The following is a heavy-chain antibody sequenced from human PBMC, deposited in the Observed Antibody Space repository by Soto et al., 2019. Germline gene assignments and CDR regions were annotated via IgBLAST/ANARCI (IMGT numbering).Heavy chain of an antibody. J-gene: IGHJ4*02. CDR1: GFTFSSYS. CDR3: ATATSGSYYDY. V-gene: IGHV3-21*01. CDR2: ISSRSTYI. D-gene: IGHD1-26*01. Sequence: SLRLSCAASGFTFSSYSMHWVRQAPGKGLEWVSSISSRSTYIYYADSVRGRFTISRDDAQNSLYLQMTSLRAEDTAVYYCATATSGSYYDYWGQGTLVTVSS.